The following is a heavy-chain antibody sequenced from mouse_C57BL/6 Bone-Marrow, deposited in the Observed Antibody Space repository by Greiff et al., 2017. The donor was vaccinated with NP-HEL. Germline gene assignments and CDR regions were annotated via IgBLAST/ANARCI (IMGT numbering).Heavy chain of an antibody. D-gene: IGHD1-1*01. CDR2: ISSCGSYT. CDR3: ASYYYGSSPWFAY. V-gene: IGHV5-6*01. CDR1: GFTFSSYG. Sequence: EVQVVESGGDLVKPGGSLKLSCAASGFTFSSYGMSWVRQTPDKRLEWVATISSCGSYTYYPDSVKGRFTISRDNAKNTLYLQMSSLKSEDTAMYYCASYYYGSSPWFAYWGQGTLVTVSA. J-gene: IGHJ3*01.